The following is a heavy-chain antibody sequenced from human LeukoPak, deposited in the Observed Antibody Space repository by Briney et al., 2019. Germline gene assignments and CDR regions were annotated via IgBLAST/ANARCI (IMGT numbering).Heavy chain of an antibody. V-gene: IGHV3-48*03. CDR3: AKDHYSGSPDYYYMDV. J-gene: IGHJ6*03. CDR1: GFTFRSYS. D-gene: IGHD1-26*01. CDR2: ISSSGSTI. Sequence: GGSLRLSCAASGFTFRSYSMHWVRQTPGKGLEWVSYISSSGSTIYYADSVKGRFTISRDNAKNSLYLQMNSLRAEDTALYYCAKDHYSGSPDYYYMDVWGKGTTVTTSS.